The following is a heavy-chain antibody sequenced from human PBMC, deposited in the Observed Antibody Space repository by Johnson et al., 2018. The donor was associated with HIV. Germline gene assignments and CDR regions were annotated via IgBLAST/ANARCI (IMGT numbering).Heavy chain of an antibody. Sequence: QVQLVESGGGVVRPGGSLRLSCAASGFTFDDYGMSWVRPAPGKGLEWVAIMYYDGSNKYYADSVPGRFTISRDNSKNTLYLQMNSLRAEDTALYYCARGVGGAGDDAFDIWGQGTMVTVSS. CDR2: MYYDGSNK. D-gene: IGHD6-19*01. V-gene: IGHV3-33*08. CDR3: ARGVGGAGDDAFDI. CDR1: GFTFDDYG. J-gene: IGHJ3*02.